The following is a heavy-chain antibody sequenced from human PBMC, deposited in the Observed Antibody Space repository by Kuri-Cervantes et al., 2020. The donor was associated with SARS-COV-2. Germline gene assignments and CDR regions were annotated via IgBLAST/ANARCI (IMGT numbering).Heavy chain of an antibody. J-gene: IGHJ5*02. D-gene: IGHD6-19*01. Sequence: SETLSLTCAVYGWSFNGYYWSWIRQPPGKGLEWIGEINQSGSTNYDPSLKSRVTISVDTSKNQFSLRLSSMTAADTALYYCARGGTSGWYGRWFDPWGPGTRVTVSS. CDR1: GWSFNGYY. CDR3: ARGGTSGWYGRWFDP. CDR2: INQSGST. V-gene: IGHV4-34*01.